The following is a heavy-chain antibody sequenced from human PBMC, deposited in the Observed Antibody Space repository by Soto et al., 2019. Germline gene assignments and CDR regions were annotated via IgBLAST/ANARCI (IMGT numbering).Heavy chain of an antibody. CDR1: GDSVTSHY. CDR2: MHYSGCT. D-gene: IGHD6-19*01. CDR3: ARANGVAGYYYYGMDV. J-gene: IGHJ6*02. Sequence: PSETLSLTCSFLGDSVTSHYLTWIRQSPEKGLEWIGYMHYSGCTHYNPSLKSRVTISVDTSKNQFSLKLSSVTAADTAVYYCARANGVAGYYYYGMDVWGQGTTVTVSS. V-gene: IGHV4-59*02.